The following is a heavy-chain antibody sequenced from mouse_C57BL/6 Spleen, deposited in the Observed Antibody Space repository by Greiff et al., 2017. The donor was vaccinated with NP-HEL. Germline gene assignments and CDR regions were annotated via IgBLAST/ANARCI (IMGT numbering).Heavy chain of an antibody. J-gene: IGHJ2*01. V-gene: IGHV5-9*01. Sequence: EVKLQESGGGLVKPGGSLKLSCAASGFTFSSYTMSWVRQTPEKRLEWVATISGGGGNTYYPDSVKGRFTISRDNAKNTLYLQMSSLRSEDTALYYCARHLLYYFDYWGQGTTLTVSS. CDR3: ARHLLYYFDY. CDR2: ISGGGGNT. CDR1: GFTFSSYT.